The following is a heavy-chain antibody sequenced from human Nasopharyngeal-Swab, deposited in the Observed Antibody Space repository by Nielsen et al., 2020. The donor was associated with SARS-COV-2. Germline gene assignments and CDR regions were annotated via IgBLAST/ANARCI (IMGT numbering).Heavy chain of an antibody. CDR2: LYHSGST. CDR3: ARASAVAGTYYYMDV. V-gene: IGHV4-4*02. Sequence: SETLSLTCAVSGGSISSSNWWSWVRQPPGKGLEWIGELYHSGSTNYNPSLKSRVTISVDKSKNQFSLKLSSVTAADTAVYYCARASAVAGTYYYMDVWGKGTTVTVSS. D-gene: IGHD6-19*01. CDR1: GGSISSSNW. J-gene: IGHJ6*03.